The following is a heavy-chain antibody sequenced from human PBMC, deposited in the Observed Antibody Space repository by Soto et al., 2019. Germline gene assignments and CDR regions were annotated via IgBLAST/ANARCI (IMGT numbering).Heavy chain of an antibody. V-gene: IGHV4-61*01. CDR1: GGSVISGSYY. D-gene: IGHD3-9*01. J-gene: IGHJ5*02. CDR3: ARDISGLRYFDWLSSSPKEREHNWFDP. Sequence: PSETLSLTCTFSGGSVISGSYYWSCIRQPPGKGLEWIGYIYYSGSTNYNPSLKSRVTISVDTSKNQFSLKLSSVTAADTAVYYCARDISGLRYFDWLSSSPKEREHNWFDPWGQGTQVTVSS. CDR2: IYYSGST.